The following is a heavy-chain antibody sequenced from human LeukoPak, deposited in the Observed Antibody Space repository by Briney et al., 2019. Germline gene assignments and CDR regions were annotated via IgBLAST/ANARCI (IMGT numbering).Heavy chain of an antibody. V-gene: IGHV1-18*01. D-gene: IGHD6-13*01. CDR1: GYTFTSYS. CDR2: VSAYSGNT. J-gene: IGHJ4*02. Sequence: GASVKVSCKASGYTFTSYSISWVRQAPVQGLECMGWVSAYSGNTNYAQKLQGRVTMTTDTSTSTAYMELRSLRSDDTAVYYCARDRSSSSWYRYWGQGTLVTVSS. CDR3: ARDRSSSSWYRY.